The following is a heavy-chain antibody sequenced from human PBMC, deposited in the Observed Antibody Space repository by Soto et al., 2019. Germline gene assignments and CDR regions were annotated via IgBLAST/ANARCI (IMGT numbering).Heavy chain of an antibody. V-gene: IGHV4-39*01. D-gene: IGHD3-22*01. J-gene: IGHJ4*02. CDR3: VGSGYSPFDY. Sequence: PSETLSLTCTVSGGSISSSSYYWGWIRQPPGKGLEWIGSLYYSGSTYYNPSLKSRVTISVDTSKNQFSLKLSSVTAADTAVYNCVGSGYSPFDYWGQGTLVTVSS. CDR1: GGSISSSSYY. CDR2: LYYSGST.